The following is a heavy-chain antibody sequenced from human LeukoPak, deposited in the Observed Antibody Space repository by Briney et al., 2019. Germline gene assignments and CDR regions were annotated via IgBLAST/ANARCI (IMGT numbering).Heavy chain of an antibody. CDR3: ARHRPIYYYYYMDV. Sequence: SETLSLTCTVSGGSISSSSYYWGWIRQPPGKGLEWIGSIYYSGSTYYNPSLKSRVTISVDTSKNQFSLKLSSVTAADTAVYYCARHRPIYYYYYMDVWGKGTTVTVSS. CDR2: IYYSGST. CDR1: GGSISSSSYY. J-gene: IGHJ6*03. V-gene: IGHV4-39*07.